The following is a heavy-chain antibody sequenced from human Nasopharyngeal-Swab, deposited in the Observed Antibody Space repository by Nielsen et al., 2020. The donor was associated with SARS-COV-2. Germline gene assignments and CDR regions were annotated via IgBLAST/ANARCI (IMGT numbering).Heavy chain of an antibody. D-gene: IGHD3-3*01. CDR3: ARREDTIFGVVTHFDY. J-gene: IGHJ4*02. Sequence: SETLSLTCTVSGGSISSGGHYWSWIRRHPGKGLEWIGYIYYSGSTYYNPSLKSRVTISVDTSKNQFSLKLSSVTAADTAVYYCARREDTIFGVVTHFDYWGQGTLVIVSS. CDR2: IYYSGST. V-gene: IGHV4-31*03. CDR1: GGSISSGGHY.